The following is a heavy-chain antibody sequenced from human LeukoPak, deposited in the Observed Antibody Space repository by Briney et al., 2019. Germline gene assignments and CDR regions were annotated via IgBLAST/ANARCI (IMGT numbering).Heavy chain of an antibody. CDR1: GGSISSYY. CDR3: AREEYSSSWYSGAWFDP. V-gene: IGHV4-59*01. D-gene: IGHD6-13*01. CDR2: IYYSGCT. Sequence: SETLSLTCTVSGGSISSYYWSWIRQPPGKGLEWIGYIYYSGCTNYNPSLKSRVTISVDTSKNQFSLKLSSVTAADTAVYYCAREEYSSSWYSGAWFDPWGQGTLVTVSS. J-gene: IGHJ5*02.